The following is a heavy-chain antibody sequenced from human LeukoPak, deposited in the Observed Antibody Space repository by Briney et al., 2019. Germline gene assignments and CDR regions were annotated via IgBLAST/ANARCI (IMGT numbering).Heavy chain of an antibody. CDR1: GGTFSSYA. CDR3: ARGDRYDSQYRVFDY. CDR2: IIPIFGTA. Sequence: VASVKVSCKASGGTFSSYAISWVRQAPGQGLEWMGGIIPIFGTANYAQKFQGRVTITADESTSTAYMELSSLRSEDTAVYYCARGDRYDSQYRVFDYWGQGTLVTVSS. D-gene: IGHD3-22*01. V-gene: IGHV1-69*13. J-gene: IGHJ4*02.